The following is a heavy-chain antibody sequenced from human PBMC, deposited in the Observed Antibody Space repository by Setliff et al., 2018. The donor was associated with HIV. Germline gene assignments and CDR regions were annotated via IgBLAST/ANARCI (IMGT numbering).Heavy chain of an antibody. CDR3: ARGYDILTGTY. CDR1: GFTFSNYD. CDR2: ISSSSTYI. V-gene: IGHV3-21*01. D-gene: IGHD3-9*01. Sequence: PGGSLRLSCAASGFTFSNYDMNWVRQAPGKGLEWVSSISSSSTYIFYADSVKGRFTISRDNAKNSLYLQVSSLRAEDTAVYYCARGYDILTGTYWGQGTLVTVSS. J-gene: IGHJ4*02.